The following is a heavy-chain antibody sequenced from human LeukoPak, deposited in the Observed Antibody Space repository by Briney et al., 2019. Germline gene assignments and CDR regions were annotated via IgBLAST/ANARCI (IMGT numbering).Heavy chain of an antibody. Sequence: ASVKDSCKASGYTFTGYYIHWVRQAPGQGLEWMGLINPNSGATNYAQKFQGRITMTRDTSIRTAYMELSSLTSDGAAVYYCARDLEGYRYGSGNYPQWGQGTLVTVSS. CDR2: INPNSGAT. V-gene: IGHV1-2*02. J-gene: IGHJ4*02. CDR3: ARDLEGYRYGSGNYPQ. D-gene: IGHD3-10*01. CDR1: GYTFTGYY.